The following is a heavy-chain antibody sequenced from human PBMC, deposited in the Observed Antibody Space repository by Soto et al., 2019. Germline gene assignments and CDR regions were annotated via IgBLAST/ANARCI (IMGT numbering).Heavy chain of an antibody. CDR3: ARYLGFQGWFDP. D-gene: IGHD2-15*01. Sequence: QLQLQESGPGLVKPSETLSLTCTVSGGSISSSSYYWGWIRQPPGKGLEWIGSIYYSGSTYYNPYLKSRVTISVDTSKTQFSLKLSSVTAADTAVYYCARYLGFQGWFDPWGQGTLVTVSS. CDR2: IYYSGST. V-gene: IGHV4-39*01. J-gene: IGHJ5*02. CDR1: GGSISSSSYY.